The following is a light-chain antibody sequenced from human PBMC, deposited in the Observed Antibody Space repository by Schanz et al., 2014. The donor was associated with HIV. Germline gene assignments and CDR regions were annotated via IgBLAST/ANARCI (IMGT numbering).Light chain of an antibody. Sequence: DIQMTQSPSSLSASVGDRVTITCRARQSISSYLNWYQQKPGRAPKLLIYAASSLQSGVPSRFSGSGSWTDFTLAISSLQPEDFATYYCQQSNTFPSTFGQGTKLEIK. V-gene: IGKV1-39*01. J-gene: IGKJ2*01. CDR1: QSISSY. CDR2: AAS. CDR3: QQSNTFPST.